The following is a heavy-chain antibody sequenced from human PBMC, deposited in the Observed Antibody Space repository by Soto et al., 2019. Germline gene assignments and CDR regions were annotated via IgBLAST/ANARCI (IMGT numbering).Heavy chain of an antibody. CDR3: ARTRGDYYDSPYDY. V-gene: IGHV1-69*13. D-gene: IGHD3-22*01. CDR2: IIPIFGTA. Sequence: SVKVSCKASVGTFSSYAISWVRQAPGQGLEWMGGIIPIFGTANYAQKFQGRVTITADESTSTAYMELSSLRSEDTAVYYCARTRGDYYDSPYDYWGQGTLVTVSS. CDR1: VGTFSSYA. J-gene: IGHJ4*02.